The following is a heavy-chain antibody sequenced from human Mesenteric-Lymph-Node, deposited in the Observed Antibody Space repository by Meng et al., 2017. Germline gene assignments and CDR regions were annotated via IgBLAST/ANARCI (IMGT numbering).Heavy chain of an antibody. CDR2: VYHRGDT. Sequence: QVQLKGSGPGLVKPSGTLYLTCPVSGDAISSDIWWSWVRQPPGKGLEWIGEVYHRGDTNYNPSLKSRVVISVDRSKNQFSLNLSSVTAADTAVYYCGRDQGRQLINHWGQGTLVTVSS. J-gene: IGHJ4*02. CDR1: GDAISSDIW. D-gene: IGHD1-1*01. CDR3: GRDQGRQLINH. V-gene: IGHV4-4*02.